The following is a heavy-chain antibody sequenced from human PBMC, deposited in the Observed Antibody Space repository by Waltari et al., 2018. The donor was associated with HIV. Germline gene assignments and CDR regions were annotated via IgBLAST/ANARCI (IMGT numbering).Heavy chain of an antibody. CDR2: ISGSGANT. CDR1: GFTFSTYA. J-gene: IGHJ5*02. V-gene: IGHV3-23*01. CDR3: AKDQYGLLPSGLDP. Sequence: EVQLLESGGGLVQPGGSLRLSCAASGFTFSTYAMSWVRQAPGKGLGWVSTISGSGANTYCADSVKGRFTTSRDKSKNTLYLQMNSLRAEDTAIYYCAKDQYGLLPSGLDPWGQGTLVTVSS. D-gene: IGHD2-15*01.